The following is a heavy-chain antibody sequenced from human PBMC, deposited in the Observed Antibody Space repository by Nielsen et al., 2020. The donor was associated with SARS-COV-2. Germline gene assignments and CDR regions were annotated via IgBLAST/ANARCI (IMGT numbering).Heavy chain of an antibody. CDR3: ARDRHYTIPFDY. CDR2: VSSSSAYI. J-gene: IGHJ4*02. V-gene: IGHV3-21*01. D-gene: IGHD4-11*01. CDR1: GFTFSNYN. Sequence: GGSLRLSCAASGFTFSNYNMNWVRQAPGKGLEWVASVSSSSAYIFYADSMKGRFTVSRDNARDSLSLQMNSLGAEDTAVYYCARDRHYTIPFDYWGQGALVTVSA.